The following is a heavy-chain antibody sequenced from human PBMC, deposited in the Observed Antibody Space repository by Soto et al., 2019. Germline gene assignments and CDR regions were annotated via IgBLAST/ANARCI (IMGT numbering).Heavy chain of an antibody. CDR2: IYYSGST. V-gene: IGHV4-31*03. CDR1: GCSISSGGYY. Sequence: SETLSLACTVSGCSISSGGYYWSWIRQHPGKGLEWIGYIYYSGSTYYNPSLKSRVTISVDTSKNQFSLKLSSVTAADTAVYYCARGGIAAAAPPDYWGQGTLVTVSS. J-gene: IGHJ4*02. CDR3: ARGGIAAAAPPDY. D-gene: IGHD6-13*01.